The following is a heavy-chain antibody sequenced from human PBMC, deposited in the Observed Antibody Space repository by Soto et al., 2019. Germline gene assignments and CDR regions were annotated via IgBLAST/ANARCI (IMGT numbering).Heavy chain of an antibody. CDR1: GFTFSTYA. Sequence: GGSLRLSCAASGFTFSTYAMNWVRQAPGKGLEWVAAISYDASNKYYAGSVKGRFTISRDNYKNTLYLQMNSLRTEDTAMYYCARWVYAFDYWGQGTLVTVSS. J-gene: IGHJ4*02. CDR2: ISYDASNK. V-gene: IGHV3-30-3*01. CDR3: ARWVYAFDY. D-gene: IGHD6-13*01.